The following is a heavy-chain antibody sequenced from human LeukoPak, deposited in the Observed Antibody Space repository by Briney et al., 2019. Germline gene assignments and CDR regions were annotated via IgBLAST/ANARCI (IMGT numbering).Heavy chain of an antibody. V-gene: IGHV1-69*01. CDR1: GGTFSSYA. D-gene: IGHD3-10*01. J-gene: IGHJ6*04. CDR2: IIPFYGTT. CDR3: ASSITLVRGNNYYYYYGMDV. Sequence: VKVSCKAAGGTFSSYAFSWVRQAPGQVLEWMGGIIPFYGTTNYAQRFKGRVTITADESTSTAYMELTSLRSEDTAVYYCASSITLVRGNNYYYYYGMDVRGKGTAVTVSS.